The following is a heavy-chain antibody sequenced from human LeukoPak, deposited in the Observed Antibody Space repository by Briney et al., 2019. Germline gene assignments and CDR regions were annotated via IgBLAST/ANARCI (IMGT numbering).Heavy chain of an antibody. CDR1: GFTFSDYA. D-gene: IGHD2-21*01. V-gene: IGHV3-23*01. CDR2: ISGSAHKI. Sequence: GGSLRLSCVVSGFTFSDYAMSWVRQAPEKGLDWVSVISGSAHKIRYADSVKGRFTISRDDSKNTLYLQMNSLRAEDTAVYYCARPSAPGDTFYGMDVWGQGTTVTVSS. J-gene: IGHJ6*02. CDR3: ARPSAPGDTFYGMDV.